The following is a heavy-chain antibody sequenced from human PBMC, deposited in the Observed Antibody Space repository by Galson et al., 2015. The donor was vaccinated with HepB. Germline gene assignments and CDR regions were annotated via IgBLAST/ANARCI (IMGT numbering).Heavy chain of an antibody. CDR3: ARQHDSSGYYAY. V-gene: IGHV1-69*13. Sequence: SVKVSCKASGVTFSSYGISWLRQAPGQGLEWMGGIIPLFGSANYAQKLQGRVTITADESTSTTYMELSSLKSEDTALYYCARQHDSSGYYAYWGQGTQITVSP. D-gene: IGHD3-22*01. J-gene: IGHJ4*02. CDR2: IIPLFGSA. CDR1: GVTFSSYG.